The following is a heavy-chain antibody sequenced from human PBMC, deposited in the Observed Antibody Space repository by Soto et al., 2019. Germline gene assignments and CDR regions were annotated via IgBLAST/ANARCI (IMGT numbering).Heavy chain of an antibody. V-gene: IGHV3-7*03. CDR3: ARATYSNAWYRFDL. D-gene: IGHD4-4*01. Sequence: RGSLRISCESSVFTFRVYWMSWVRQAPGKGLGWVADIKHDGSVQYYVDSVKGRFTISRDNAKKLLFFQMNGLRAEDTALYYCARATYSNAWYRFDLWGQGTMVTVSS. CDR1: VFTFRVYW. J-gene: IGHJ4*02. CDR2: IKHDGSVQ.